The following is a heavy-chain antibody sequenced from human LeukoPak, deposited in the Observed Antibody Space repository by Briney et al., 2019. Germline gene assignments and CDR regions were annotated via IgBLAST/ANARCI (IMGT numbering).Heavy chain of an antibody. CDR3: ASHTGGNYYYYGMDV. V-gene: IGHV3-23*01. Sequence: GGSLRLSCAASGFTFSSYAMSWVRQAPGKGLEWVSSFSGSGGSTSYAAFVTGRFTISRDNSKNTLYLQLNSLRVEATSVYYFASHTGGNYYYYGMDVWGQGTTVTVSS. CDR1: GFTFSSYA. D-gene: IGHD3-16*01. CDR2: FSGSGGST. J-gene: IGHJ6*02.